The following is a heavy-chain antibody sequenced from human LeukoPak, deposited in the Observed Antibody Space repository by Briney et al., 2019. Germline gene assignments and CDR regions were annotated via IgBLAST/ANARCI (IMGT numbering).Heavy chain of an antibody. Sequence: SETLSLTCTVSGGSISSSGYYWGWIRQPPGKGLEWIGSIYYSGSTYYNPSLKSRVTISVDSSKDQFSLKLSSVTAADTAVYYCARLSRGYINIYFDSWGQGTLVTVSS. CDR3: ARLSRGYINIYFDS. CDR1: GGSISSSGYY. V-gene: IGHV4-39*01. D-gene: IGHD5-18*01. J-gene: IGHJ4*02. CDR2: IYYSGST.